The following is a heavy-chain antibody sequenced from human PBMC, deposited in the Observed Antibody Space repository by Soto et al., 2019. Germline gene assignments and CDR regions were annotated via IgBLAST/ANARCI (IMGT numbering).Heavy chain of an antibody. CDR3: AKWRIPAAIVIDWFDP. CDR2: ISGSGGST. V-gene: IGHV3-23*01. Sequence: GGSGRLSCAASGFTFSSYAMSWVRQAPGKGREWVSAISGSGGSTYYADSVKGRFTISRDNSKNTLYLQMNSLRAEDTAVYYCAKWRIPAAIVIDWFDPWGQGTLVTVSS. D-gene: IGHD2-2*01. J-gene: IGHJ5*02. CDR1: GFTFSSYA.